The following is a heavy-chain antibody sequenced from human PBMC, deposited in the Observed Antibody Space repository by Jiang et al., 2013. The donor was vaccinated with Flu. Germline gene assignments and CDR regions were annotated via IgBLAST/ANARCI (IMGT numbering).Heavy chain of an antibody. Sequence: GAEVKKPGASVKVSCKASGYTFTGYYMHWVRQAPGQGLEWMGWINPNSGGTNYAQKFQGRVTMTRDTSISTAYMELSRLRSDDTAVYYCARVWSLRFLEWLLIPTGWFDPWGQGTLVTVSS. CDR1: GYTFTGYY. J-gene: IGHJ5*02. CDR2: INPNSGGT. CDR3: ARVWSLRFLEWLLIPTGWFDP. D-gene: IGHD3-3*01. V-gene: IGHV1-2*02.